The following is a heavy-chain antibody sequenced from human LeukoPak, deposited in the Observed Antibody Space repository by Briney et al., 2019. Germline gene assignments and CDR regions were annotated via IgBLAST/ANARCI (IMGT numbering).Heavy chain of an antibody. J-gene: IGHJ6*02. V-gene: IGHV1-46*01. CDR2: INPSGGST. CDR1: GYTFTSYY. CDR3: ARDDYGDYDLNYYYYGMDV. D-gene: IGHD4-17*01. Sequence: GASVKVSCKASGYTFTSYYMHWVRQAPGQGLEWMGIINPSGGSTSYAQKFQGRVTMTRDTSTSTAYMELRSLRSDDTAVYYCARDDYGDYDLNYYYYGMDVWGQGTTVTVSS.